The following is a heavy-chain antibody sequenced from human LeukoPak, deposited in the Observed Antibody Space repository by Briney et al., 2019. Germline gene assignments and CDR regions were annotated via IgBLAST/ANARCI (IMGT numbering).Heavy chain of an antibody. V-gene: IGHV4-39*07. CDR2: IYHSGST. J-gene: IGHJ6*03. D-gene: IGHD3-3*01. Sequence: PSETLSLTCTVSGGYISSGSYYWSWIRQPPGKGLEWIGSIYHSGSTYYNPSLKSRVTISVDTSKNQFSLKLSSVTAADTAVYYCARSNAYYDFWSGYGAYYYYMDVWGKGTTVTVSS. CDR3: ARSNAYYDFWSGYGAYYYYMDV. CDR1: GGYISSGSYY.